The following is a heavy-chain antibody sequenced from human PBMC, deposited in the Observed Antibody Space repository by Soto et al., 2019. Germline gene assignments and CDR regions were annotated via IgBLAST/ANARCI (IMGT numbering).Heavy chain of an antibody. CDR1: GGTFSSYA. CDR2: TIPIFGTA. CDR3: ARGTAMGHDAFDI. D-gene: IGHD5-18*01. V-gene: IGHV1-69*13. Sequence: EASVKVSCKASGGTFSSYAISWVRQAPGQGLEWMGGTIPIFGTANYAQKFQGRVTITADESTSTAYMELSSLRSEDTAVYYCARGTAMGHDAFDIWGQGTMVTVSS. J-gene: IGHJ3*02.